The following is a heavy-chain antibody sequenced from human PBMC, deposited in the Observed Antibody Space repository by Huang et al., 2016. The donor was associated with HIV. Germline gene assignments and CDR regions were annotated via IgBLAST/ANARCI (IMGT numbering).Heavy chain of an antibody. CDR1: GFTFSDYS. D-gene: IGHD1-7*01. V-gene: IGHV3-21*06. Sequence: EVQLVESGGGLVRPGGSLTLSCAASGFTFSDYSLGWVRQAPGKGLEWVSHISGSSTYIYYVDSVKGRFAISRDNAKNLLFLQMNSLSAEDTALYYCARRYNWNYVAHGFDIWGQGTMVTVSS. CDR3: ARRYNWNYVAHGFDI. CDR2: ISGSSTYI. J-gene: IGHJ3*02.